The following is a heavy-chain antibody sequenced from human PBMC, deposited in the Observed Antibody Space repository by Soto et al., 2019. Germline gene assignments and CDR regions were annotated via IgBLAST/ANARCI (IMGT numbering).Heavy chain of an antibody. CDR2: INHSGST. V-gene: IGHV4-34*01. CDR1: GGSFSGYY. Sequence: SETLSLTCAVYGGSFSGYYWSWIRQPPGKGLEWIGDINHSGSTNYNPSLKSRVTMSVDTSKNQFSLKLTSVNTADTAIYYCTRGGDPYKTGHWGQGTLVTVSS. J-gene: IGHJ4*02. CDR3: TRGGDPYKTGH. D-gene: IGHD3-9*01.